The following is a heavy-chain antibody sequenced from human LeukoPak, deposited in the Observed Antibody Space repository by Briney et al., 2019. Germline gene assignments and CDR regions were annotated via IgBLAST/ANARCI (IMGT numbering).Heavy chain of an antibody. Sequence: ASVNVSCKVSGYTLTELSMHWVRQAPGKGLEWMGGFDPEDGETIYAQKFQRRVTMTEDTSTDTAYMELSSLRSEDTAVYYCATSPLVLRFLPYWGQGTLVTVSS. CDR2: FDPEDGET. J-gene: IGHJ4*02. CDR1: GYTLTELS. D-gene: IGHD3-3*01. V-gene: IGHV1-24*01. CDR3: ATSPLVLRFLPY.